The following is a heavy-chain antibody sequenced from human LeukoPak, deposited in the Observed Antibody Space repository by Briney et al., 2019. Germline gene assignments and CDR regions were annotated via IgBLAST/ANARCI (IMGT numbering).Heavy chain of an antibody. V-gene: IGHV3-7*05. CDR3: ARDSMDAFDI. CDR2: IKQDGREK. CDR1: GFTPSSSW. D-gene: IGHD2-2*01. J-gene: IGHJ3*02. Sequence: GGSLRLSCAAPGFTPSSSWIRWVPPAPRKGLEWGANIKQDGREKYYVDSVKGRFPISRDNAKNSLYLQMNSLRAEDTAVYYWARDSMDAFDIWGQGTMVTVSS.